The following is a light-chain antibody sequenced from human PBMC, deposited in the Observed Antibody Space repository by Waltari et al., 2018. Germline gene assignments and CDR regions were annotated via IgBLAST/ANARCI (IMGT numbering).Light chain of an antibody. CDR1: SPNIGAGYD. J-gene: IGLJ3*02. CDR2: GNS. Sequence: QSVLTQPPSVSGAPGQRVTISCTGSSPNIGAGYDVHWYQQLPGTAPKLLIYGNSNRPSGVPDRFSGSKSGTSASLAITGLQAEDEADYCCQSYDSSLSGSVFGGGTKLTVL. V-gene: IGLV1-40*01. CDR3: QSYDSSLSGSV.